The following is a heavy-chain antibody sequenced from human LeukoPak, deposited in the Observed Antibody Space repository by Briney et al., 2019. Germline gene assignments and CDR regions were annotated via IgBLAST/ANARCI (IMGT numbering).Heavy chain of an antibody. Sequence: GGSLRLSCTASGFTFSRYWMSWVRQAPGKGLEWVSLVSSGSSFINYADSVKGRFIISRDDAKNSLYLQMNSLRAEDTAVYYCARGGGFCGGDCYGIDYWGQGTLVTVSP. CDR1: GFTFSRYW. V-gene: IGHV3-21*01. CDR2: VSSGSSFI. CDR3: ARGGGFCGGDCYGIDY. J-gene: IGHJ4*02. D-gene: IGHD2-21*01.